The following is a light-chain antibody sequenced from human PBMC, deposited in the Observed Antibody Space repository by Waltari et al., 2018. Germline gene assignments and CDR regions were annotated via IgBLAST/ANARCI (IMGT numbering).Light chain of an antibody. J-gene: IGKJ1*01. CDR1: QSVLHSSNNKNY. CDR2: WAS. Sequence: DIVMTQSPDSLAVSLGERAAINCKSRQSVLHSSNNKNYLAWFQQKPGQPPKLLIYWASTREAGIPYRFSGSGSVTDFTLTIISLQAEDVAVYYCQQYYSSPRTFGQGTKVEIK. V-gene: IGKV4-1*01. CDR3: QQYYSSPRT.